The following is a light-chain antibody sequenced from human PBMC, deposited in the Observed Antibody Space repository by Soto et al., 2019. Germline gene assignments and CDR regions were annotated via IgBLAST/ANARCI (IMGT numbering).Light chain of an antibody. V-gene: IGKV1-27*01. J-gene: IGKJ3*01. CDR3: QKYNSVPL. CDR2: AAS. Sequence: DIQMTQSPSSLSASVGDRVTITCRASHGINHYVAWYQQKPGKAPKLLIYAASTLKSGVPSRFSGSGSGTDFTLTSSSLQPEDVATYSCQKYNSVPLFGPGTRVDIK. CDR1: HGINHY.